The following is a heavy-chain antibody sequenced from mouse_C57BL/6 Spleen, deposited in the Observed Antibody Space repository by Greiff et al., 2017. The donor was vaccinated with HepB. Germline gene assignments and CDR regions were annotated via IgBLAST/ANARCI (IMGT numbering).Heavy chain of an antibody. Sequence: EVKVVESGGGLVKPGGSLKLSCAASGFTFSSYAMSWVRQTPEKRLEWVATISDGGSYTYYPDNVKGRFTISRDNAKNNLYLQMSHLKSEDTAMYYCAREGLRRNYFDYWGQGTTLTVSS. CDR2: ISDGGSYT. D-gene: IGHD2-2*01. CDR3: AREGLRRNYFDY. J-gene: IGHJ2*01. CDR1: GFTFSSYA. V-gene: IGHV5-4*01.